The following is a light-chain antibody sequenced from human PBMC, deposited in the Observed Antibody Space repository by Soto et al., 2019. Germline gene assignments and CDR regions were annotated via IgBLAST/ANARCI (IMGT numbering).Light chain of an antibody. CDR3: ETWDSNTWV. Sequence: QLVLTQSSSVSASLGSSVKLTCTLSSGHSSNIIAWHQQQPGKAPRYLMKVEGSGTFNKGSGVPDRFSGYRSGADRYLTISDLQFEDEADYYCETWDSNTWVFGGGTQLTVL. J-gene: IGLJ3*02. CDR1: SGHSSNI. CDR2: VEGSGTF. V-gene: IGLV4-60*02.